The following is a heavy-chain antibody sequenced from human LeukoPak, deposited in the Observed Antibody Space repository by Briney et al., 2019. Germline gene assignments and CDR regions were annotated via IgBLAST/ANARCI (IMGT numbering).Heavy chain of an antibody. CDR2: IYYSGSA. Sequence: SETLSLTCTVSGGSISSYYWSWIRQPPGKGLEWIGYIYYSGSANYNPSLKSRVTISVDRSKNQFSLKLSSVTAADTAVYYCARTDGFPGAFDIWGQGTMVTVSS. D-gene: IGHD3-10*01. CDR3: ARTDGFPGAFDI. J-gene: IGHJ3*02. CDR1: GGSISSYY. V-gene: IGHV4-59*12.